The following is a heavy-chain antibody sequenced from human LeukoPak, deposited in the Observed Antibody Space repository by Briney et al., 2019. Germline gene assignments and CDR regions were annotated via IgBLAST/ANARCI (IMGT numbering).Heavy chain of an antibody. CDR2: ISAYNGNT. Sequence: VASVKVFCNAAVHIYTSYGMLGVRQAPGQGLEWMGWISAYNGNTNYAEKLQGRVTMTTDTSTSTAYMELRSLRSDDTAVYYCARADSKYSYCYAWSYYHGRDVWGQGTTVTVSS. D-gene: IGHD5-18*01. CDR3: ARADSKYSYCYAWSYYHGRDV. CDR1: VHIYTSYG. V-gene: IGHV1-18*01. J-gene: IGHJ6*02.